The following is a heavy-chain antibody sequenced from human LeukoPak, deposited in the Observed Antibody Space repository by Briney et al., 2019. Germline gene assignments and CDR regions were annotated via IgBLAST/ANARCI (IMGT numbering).Heavy chain of an antibody. Sequence: GGSLRLSCAASGFTFTSYSMNWVRQAPGKGLEWVGRIKSKTDGGTTDYAAPVKGRFTISRDDSKNTLYLQMNSLKTEDTAVYYCSTTYYYDSSEGCWGQGTLVTVSS. V-gene: IGHV3-15*07. D-gene: IGHD3-22*01. CDR3: STTYYYDSSEGC. J-gene: IGHJ4*02. CDR1: GFTFTSYS. CDR2: IKSKTDGGTT.